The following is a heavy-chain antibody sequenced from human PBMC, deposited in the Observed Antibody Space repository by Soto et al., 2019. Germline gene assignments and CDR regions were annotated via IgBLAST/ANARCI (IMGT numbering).Heavy chain of an antibody. D-gene: IGHD5-18*01. CDR2: IWYDGSNK. CDR1: GFTFSSYG. Sequence: ESGGGVVQPGRSLRLSCAASGFTFSSYGMHWVRQAPGKGLEWVAVIWYDGSNKYYADSVKGRFTISRDNSKNTLYLQMNSLRAEDTAVYYCASGYSYGDGAFDIWGQGTMVTVSS. V-gene: IGHV3-33*01. CDR3: ASGYSYGDGAFDI. J-gene: IGHJ3*02.